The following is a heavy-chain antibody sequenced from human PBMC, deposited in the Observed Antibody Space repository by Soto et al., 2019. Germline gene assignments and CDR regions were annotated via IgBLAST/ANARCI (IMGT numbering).Heavy chain of an antibody. Sequence: LRLSCAASGFTFSNAWMSWVRQAPGKGLEWVGRIKSKTDGGTTDYAAPVKGRFTISRDDSKNTLYLQMNSLKTEDTAVYYCTTDPLFTGGVYYYYGMDVWGQGTTVTVSS. CDR1: GFTFSNAW. CDR3: TTDPLFTGGVYYYYGMDV. D-gene: IGHD3-10*01. V-gene: IGHV3-15*01. CDR2: IKSKTDGGTT. J-gene: IGHJ6*02.